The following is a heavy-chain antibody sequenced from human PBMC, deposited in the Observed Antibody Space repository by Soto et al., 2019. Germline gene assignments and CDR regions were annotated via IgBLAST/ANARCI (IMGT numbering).Heavy chain of an antibody. CDR2: INPDSGGT. D-gene: IGHD2-2*01. CDR1: GYTFTDYY. CDR3: ASYYCGTNSCHGWFAP. V-gene: IGHV1-2*02. J-gene: IGHJ5*02. Sequence: ASVKVSCKASGYTFTDYYIYWVRQVPGQGLEWMGWINPDSGGTNYAQTFQGRVTMTRDTSITTAYMELTSLTSDDTAVYYCASYYCGTNSCHGWFAPWGQGTLVTVSS.